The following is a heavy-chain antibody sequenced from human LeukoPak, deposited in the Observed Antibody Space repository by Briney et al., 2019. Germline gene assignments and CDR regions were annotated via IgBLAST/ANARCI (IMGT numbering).Heavy chain of an antibody. V-gene: IGHV3-30*02. D-gene: IGHD5-12*01. CDR1: GFTFSSYG. J-gene: IGHJ3*02. CDR2: IRYDGSNE. Sequence: GGSLRLSXAASGFTFSSYGMHWVRQAPGKGLEWVAFIRYDGSNEYYADSVKGRFTISRDNSKNTLYLQMNSLRTEDTAVYYCARDPTGYAGGDIWGQGTMVTVSS. CDR3: ARDPTGYAGGDI.